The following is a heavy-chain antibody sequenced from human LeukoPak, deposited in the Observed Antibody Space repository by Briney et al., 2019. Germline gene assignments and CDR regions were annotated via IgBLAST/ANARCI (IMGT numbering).Heavy chain of an antibody. Sequence: GGSLRLSCAASGYIFSNYDLMWPRQSTGKGREGVSASRGSGGGTFYTDSVKGRFTISRDNSKNTLYLQQNGMRDEDTAVYYCARAPNGDYIGSFDMWGRGTLVTVSS. D-gene: IGHD4-17*01. CDR2: SRGSGGGT. CDR3: ARAPNGDYIGSFDM. V-gene: IGHV3-23*01. J-gene: IGHJ3*02. CDR1: GYIFSNYD.